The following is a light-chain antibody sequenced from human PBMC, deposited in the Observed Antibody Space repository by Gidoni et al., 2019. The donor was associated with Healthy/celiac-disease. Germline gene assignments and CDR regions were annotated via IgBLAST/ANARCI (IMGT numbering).Light chain of an antibody. Sequence: DIQMTQSPSSLSASVGDRVTITCRASQGIRNDLGRYQQKPGKAPKSLIHAASSLQSAVPSSFSGSGSGTEFTLTSSSLQPEDFSSCYCLQRNSYPPTFGGGTKVEIK. J-gene: IGKJ4*01. CDR3: LQRNSYPPT. CDR1: QGIRND. V-gene: IGKV1-17*01. CDR2: AAS.